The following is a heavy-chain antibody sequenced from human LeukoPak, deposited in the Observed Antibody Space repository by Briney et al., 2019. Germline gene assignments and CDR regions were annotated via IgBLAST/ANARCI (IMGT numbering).Heavy chain of an antibody. CDR1: GDSVSSNSAA. J-gene: IGHJ4*02. CDR2: TYYRSKWYH. D-gene: IGHD3-22*01. Sequence: SQTLSLTCAISGDSVSSNSAAWNWIRQSPSRGLEWLGRTYYRSKWYHDYAVSVESRITINPDTSKNQFSLQLNSVTPEDTAVYYCARRWGDSSVHYFDYWGQGTLVTVSS. V-gene: IGHV6-1*01. CDR3: ARRWGDSSVHYFDY.